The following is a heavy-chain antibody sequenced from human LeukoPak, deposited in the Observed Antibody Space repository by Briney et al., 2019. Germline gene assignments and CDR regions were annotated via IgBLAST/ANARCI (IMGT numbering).Heavy chain of an antibody. CDR1: GYTSTDYY. CDR2: INPNSGVT. J-gene: IGHJ6*02. CDR3: ARDHCSTTSCYAEGPDYYYGMDV. V-gene: IGHV1-2*02. D-gene: IGHD2-2*01. Sequence: ASVKDSCKASGYTSTDYYIHWVRQAPGQGLEWMGWINPNSGVTNYAQKFQGRVTMTRDTSISTAYMDLSRLRSDDTAVYYCARDHCSTTSCYAEGPDYYYGMDVWGQGTTVTVSS.